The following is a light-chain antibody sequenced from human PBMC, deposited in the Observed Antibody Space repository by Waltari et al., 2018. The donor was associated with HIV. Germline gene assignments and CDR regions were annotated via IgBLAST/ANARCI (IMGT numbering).Light chain of an antibody. CDR1: RGHSSYA. CDR2: LNSDGSH. J-gene: IGLJ2*01. Sequence: QFVLTQSPSASASLGASVKLTCTLSRGHSSYAIAWHQQQPEKGPRYLMKLNSDGSHRKGDGIPDRFSGSSSGTERYLTISSLQSEDEADYYCQTWGTGIVVFGGGTKLTVL. CDR3: QTWGTGIVV. V-gene: IGLV4-69*01.